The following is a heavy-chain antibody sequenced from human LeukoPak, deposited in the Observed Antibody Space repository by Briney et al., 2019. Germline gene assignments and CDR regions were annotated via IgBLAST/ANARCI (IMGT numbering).Heavy chain of an antibody. CDR2: INHSGST. CDR3: ARRGYSSSSLRY. V-gene: IGHV4-34*01. D-gene: IGHD6-6*01. CDR1: GGSFSGYY. Sequence: PSETLSLTCAVYGGSFSGYYWSWIRQPPGKGLEWIGEINHSGSTNYNPSLKSRVTISVDTSKNQFSLKLSPVTAADTAVYYCARRGYSSSSLRYWGQGTLVTVFS. J-gene: IGHJ4*02.